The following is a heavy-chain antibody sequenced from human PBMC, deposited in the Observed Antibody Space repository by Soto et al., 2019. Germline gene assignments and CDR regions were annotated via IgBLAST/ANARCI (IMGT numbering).Heavy chain of an antibody. J-gene: IGHJ6*02. CDR2: ISSSSSTI. V-gene: IGHV3-48*01. CDR3: TSPMHLIQLWTPEYYYYGMDV. D-gene: IGHD5-18*01. Sequence: PGGSLSLSCAASGFPFSSYSMNWVRQAPGKGLEWVSYISSSSSTIYYADSVKGRFTISRDNAKNSLYLQMNSLKTEDTAVYYCTSPMHLIQLWTPEYYYYGMDVWGQGTTVTSP. CDR1: GFPFSSYS.